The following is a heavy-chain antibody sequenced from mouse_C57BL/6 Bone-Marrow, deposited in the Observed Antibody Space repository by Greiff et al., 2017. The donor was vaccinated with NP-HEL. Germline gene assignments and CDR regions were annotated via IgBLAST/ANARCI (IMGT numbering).Heavy chain of an antibody. Sequence: QVQLQQPGAELVKPGASVKLSCKASGYTFTSYWMHWVKQRPGQGLEWIGMIHPNSGSTNYNEKFKSKATLTVDKSSSTAYMQLSSLTSEDSAVYYCARGVTTVVATDYWGQGTTLTVSS. CDR3: ARGVTTVVATDY. J-gene: IGHJ2*01. CDR2: IHPNSGST. D-gene: IGHD1-1*01. CDR1: GYTFTSYW. V-gene: IGHV1-64*01.